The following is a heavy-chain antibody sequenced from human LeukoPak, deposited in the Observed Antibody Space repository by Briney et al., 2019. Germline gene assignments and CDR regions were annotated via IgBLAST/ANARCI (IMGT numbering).Heavy chain of an antibody. V-gene: IGHV1-2*06. CDR1: GYTFTGYY. CDR3: AAMAEMSY. Sequence: ASVKVSCKASGYTFTGYYMHWVRQAPGQGLEWMGRINPNSGGTNYAQKFQGRVTMTSDTSICTVYLELSRLRSDDTAVYYSAAMAEMSYWGQGTLVTVSS. J-gene: IGHJ4*02. D-gene: IGHD5-24*01. CDR2: INPNSGGT.